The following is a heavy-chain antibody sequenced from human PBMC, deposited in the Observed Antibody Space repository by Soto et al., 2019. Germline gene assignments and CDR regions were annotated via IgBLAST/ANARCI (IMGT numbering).Heavy chain of an antibody. CDR2: ISYDGSNK. CDR3: ARGPSSLTRFDY. CDR1: GFTFSSYA. D-gene: IGHD2-2*01. J-gene: IGHJ4*02. Sequence: QVQLVESGGGVVQPGRSLRLSCAASGFTFSSYAMHWVRQAPGKGLEWVAVISYDGSNKYYADSVKGRFTISRDNSKNTLYRQMNSLRAEDTAVYYWARGPSSLTRFDYWGQGTLGTVSS. V-gene: IGHV3-30-3*01.